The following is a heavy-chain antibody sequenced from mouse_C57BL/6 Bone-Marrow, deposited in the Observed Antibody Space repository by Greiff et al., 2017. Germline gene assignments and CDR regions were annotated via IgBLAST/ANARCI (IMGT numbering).Heavy chain of an antibody. V-gene: IGHV5-6*01. J-gene: IGHJ1*03. CDR2: ISSGGSYT. CDR1: GFTFSSYG. CDR3: ARQKTGRYFDV. Sequence: EVKVVESGGDLVKPGGSLKLSCAASGFTFSSYGMSWVRQTPDKRLEWVATISSGGSYTYYPDSVKGRFTIARDNAKNTLYLQMSSLKSEDTAMYYSARQKTGRYFDVWGTGTTVTVSS. D-gene: IGHD4-1*01.